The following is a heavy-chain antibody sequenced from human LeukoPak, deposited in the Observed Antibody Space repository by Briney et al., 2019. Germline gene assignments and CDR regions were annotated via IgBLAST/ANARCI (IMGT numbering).Heavy chain of an antibody. CDR2: INSDGSST. CDR1: GFTFSSYW. CDR3: ARSLIVVVPAAPLEDWFDP. D-gene: IGHD2-2*01. J-gene: IGHJ5*02. V-gene: IGHV3-74*01. Sequence: GGSLRLSCAASGFTFSSYWMHWVRQAPGKGLVWVSRINSDGSSTSYADSVKGRFTISRDNAKNTLYLQMNSLRAEDTAVYYCARSLIVVVPAAPLEDWFDPWGQGTLVTVSS.